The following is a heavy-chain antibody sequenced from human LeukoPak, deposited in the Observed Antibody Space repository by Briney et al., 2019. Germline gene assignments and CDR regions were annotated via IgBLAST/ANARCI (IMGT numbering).Heavy chain of an antibody. D-gene: IGHD3-3*01. J-gene: IGHJ4*02. CDR3: AKGPNPLYDLWSGYK. CDR1: GFTFSSYW. CDR2: IGGRDDRT. Sequence: GGSLRLSCAASGFTFSSYWMHWVRQAPGKGLEWVSIIGGRDDRTYYADYVEGRFAISRDTSKNILYLQMNSLRAEDTAVYYCAKGPNPLYDLWSGYKWGQGTLVTVSS. V-gene: IGHV3-23*01.